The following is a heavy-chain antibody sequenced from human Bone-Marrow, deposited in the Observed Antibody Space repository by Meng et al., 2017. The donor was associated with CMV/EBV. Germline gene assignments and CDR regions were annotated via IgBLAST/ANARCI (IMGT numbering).Heavy chain of an antibody. CDR3: ARENLRSLDV. CDR1: GFTFSDYA. D-gene: IGHD3-3*01. CDR2: ISGGGSST. J-gene: IGHJ6*02. Sequence: GGSLRLSCVASGFTFSDYAMNWVRQAPGKGLEWVSTISGGGSSTYYSDSVKGRFTIARDNSKNTLYLQMNSLRAEDTAVYYCARENLRSLDVWGQGTTVTVSS. V-gene: IGHV3-23*01.